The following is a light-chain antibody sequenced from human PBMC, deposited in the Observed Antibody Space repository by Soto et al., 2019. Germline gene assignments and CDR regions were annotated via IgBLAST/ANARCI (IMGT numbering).Light chain of an antibody. V-gene: IGLV2-14*01. J-gene: IGLJ2*01. Sequence: SALTQPASVSGSPGQSITISCTGTRNDVGDYNYVSWYQQHPGKAPKVMIYEVNKRPAGVSNRFSGSKSGNTASLTISGLQAEDEADYYCSSYASSITLFGGGTKLTVL. CDR3: SSYASSITL. CDR2: EVN. CDR1: RNDVGDYNY.